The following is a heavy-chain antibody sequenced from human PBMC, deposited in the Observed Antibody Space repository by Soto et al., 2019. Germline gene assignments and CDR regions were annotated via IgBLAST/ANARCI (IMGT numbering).Heavy chain of an antibody. CDR3: ASHLTGIAAAGTAGNSSGWYPGPFDY. CDR2: ISYDGSNK. D-gene: IGHD6-13*01. Sequence: QVQLVESGGGVVQPGRSLRLSCAASGFTFSSYAMHWVRQAPGKGLEWVAVISYDGSNKYYADSVKGRFTISRDNSKNTLYLQMNSLRAEDTAVYYCASHLTGIAAAGTAGNSSGWYPGPFDYWGQGTLVTVSS. J-gene: IGHJ4*02. CDR1: GFTFSSYA. V-gene: IGHV3-30-3*01.